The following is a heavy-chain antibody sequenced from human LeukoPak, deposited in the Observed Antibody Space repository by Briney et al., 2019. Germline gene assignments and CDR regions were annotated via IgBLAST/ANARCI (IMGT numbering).Heavy chain of an antibody. CDR2: IRSDGSNK. CDR1: GFSFSSYG. Sequence: PGGSLRLSCAGSGFSFSSYGMHWVRQAPGKGLEWMAFIRSDGSNKYYADSVKGRFTISRDNSKNTLYLQMNSLRAEDTAVYYCGGRWLQFYWGQGTLVTVSS. D-gene: IGHD5-24*01. CDR3: GGRWLQFY. J-gene: IGHJ4*02. V-gene: IGHV3-30*02.